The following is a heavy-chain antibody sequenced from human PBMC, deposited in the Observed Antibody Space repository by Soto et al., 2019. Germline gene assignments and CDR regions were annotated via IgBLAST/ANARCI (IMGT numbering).Heavy chain of an antibody. CDR1: GFTFSSYS. Sequence: PGGSLRLSSAASGFTFSSYSMNWVRQAPGKGLEWVSYISSSSSTIYYADSVKGRFTISRDNAKNSLYLQMNSLRAEDTAVYYCARDHWNDGPQTDYWGQGTLVTVSS. J-gene: IGHJ4*02. CDR2: ISSSSSTI. V-gene: IGHV3-48*01. CDR3: ARDHWNDGPQTDY. D-gene: IGHD1-1*01.